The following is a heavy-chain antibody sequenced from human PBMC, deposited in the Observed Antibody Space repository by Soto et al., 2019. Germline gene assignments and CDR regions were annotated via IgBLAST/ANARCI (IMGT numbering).Heavy chain of an antibody. CDR2: INPATGAA. CDR1: GYPVTAYY. J-gene: IGHJ3*02. V-gene: IGHV1-2*02. Sequence: QLHLVQSGAVVKKPGASVTVSCSASGYPVTAYYMHWVRQAPGRGLEWMGGINPATGAAKYTQTCQGRVNMARVTATSTVFMELSCLTSEGTAVFYCARGGGVGVAGSAAFDMWGQGTLVTVSS. CDR3: ARGGGVGVAGSAAFDM. D-gene: IGHD3-3*01.